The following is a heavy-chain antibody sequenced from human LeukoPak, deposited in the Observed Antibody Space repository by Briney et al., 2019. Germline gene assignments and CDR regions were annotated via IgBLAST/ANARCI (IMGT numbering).Heavy chain of an antibody. Sequence: SETLSLTCAVYGGSFSGYYWSWIRQPPGKGLEWIGYIYYSGSTNYNPSLKSRVTISVDTSKNQFSLKLSSVTAADTAVYYCARHGTRYSSGWLFDYWGQGTLVTVSS. CDR2: IYYSGST. CDR3: ARHGTRYSSGWLFDY. CDR1: GGSFSGYY. V-gene: IGHV4-59*08. J-gene: IGHJ4*02. D-gene: IGHD6-19*01.